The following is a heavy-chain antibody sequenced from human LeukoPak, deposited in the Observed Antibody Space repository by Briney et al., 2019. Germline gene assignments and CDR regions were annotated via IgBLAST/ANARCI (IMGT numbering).Heavy chain of an antibody. Sequence: SGGSLRLSCAASGITFSRSAMHWVRQAPGKGLEWVAIISYDGTNKYYLDSVKGRFTISRDNSKNTLCLQMDSLRAEDTAVYYCTRGTVPGLATTYGTYFDSWGQGTLVTVSS. V-gene: IGHV3-30*04. J-gene: IGHJ4*02. D-gene: IGHD5-12*01. CDR3: TRGTVPGLATTYGTYFDS. CDR2: ISYDGTNK. CDR1: GITFSRSA.